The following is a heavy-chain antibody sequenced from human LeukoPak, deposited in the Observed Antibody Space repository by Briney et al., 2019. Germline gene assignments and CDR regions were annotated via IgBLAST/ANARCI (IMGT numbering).Heavy chain of an antibody. V-gene: IGHV3-33*01. J-gene: IGHJ3*02. CDR1: GFIFTNYG. Sequence: GGSLRLSCAASGFIFTNYGMNGVRQAPGKGLEWVAVIWYDGSNKYYADSVKGRFTISRDNSKNTLYLQMNSLRAEDTAVYYCARTHYGDYVFSAFDIWGQGTMVTVSS. CDR2: IWYDGSNK. CDR3: ARTHYGDYVFSAFDI. D-gene: IGHD4-17*01.